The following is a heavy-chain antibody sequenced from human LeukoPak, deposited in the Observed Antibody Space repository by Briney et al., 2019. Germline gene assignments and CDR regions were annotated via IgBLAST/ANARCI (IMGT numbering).Heavy chain of an antibody. CDR1: GFTFSSYG. Sequence: PGGSPRLSCAASGFTFSSYGMHWVRQAPGKGLEWVAVISYDGSNKYYADSVKGRFTISRDNSKNTLYLQMNSLRSEDTAVYYCARGYSYGLNRLGSFDFWGQGTLVTVSS. CDR2: ISYDGSNK. D-gene: IGHD5-18*01. J-gene: IGHJ4*02. V-gene: IGHV3-30*03. CDR3: ARGYSYGLNRLGSFDF.